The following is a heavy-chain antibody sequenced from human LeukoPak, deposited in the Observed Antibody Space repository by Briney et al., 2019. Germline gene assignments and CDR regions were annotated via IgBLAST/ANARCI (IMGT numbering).Heavy chain of an antibody. CDR2: IYYSGST. CDR1: GGSISSSSYY. CDR3: ARVDSSGYYAPFDY. V-gene: IGHV4-39*01. J-gene: IGHJ4*02. Sequence: SETLSLTCTVSGGSISSSSYYWGWIRQPPGKGLEWMGTIYYSGSTYFNPSLKSRVTMSVDTSKNQFSLKLSSVTAADTAVYYCARVDSSGYYAPFDYWGQGTLVTVSS. D-gene: IGHD3-22*01.